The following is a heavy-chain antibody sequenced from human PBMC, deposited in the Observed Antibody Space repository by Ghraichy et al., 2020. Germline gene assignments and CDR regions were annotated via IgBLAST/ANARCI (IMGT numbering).Heavy chain of an antibody. J-gene: IGHJ4*02. Sequence: SETLSLTCAVYGGSFSGYYWSWIRQPPGKGLEWIGEINHSGSTNYNPSLKSRVTISVDTSKNQFSLKLSSVTAADTAVYYCARGRSTYCSGGSCYPLDYWGQGTLVTVSS. V-gene: IGHV4-34*01. CDR2: INHSGST. CDR1: GGSFSGYY. CDR3: ARGRSTYCSGGSCYPLDY. D-gene: IGHD2-15*01.